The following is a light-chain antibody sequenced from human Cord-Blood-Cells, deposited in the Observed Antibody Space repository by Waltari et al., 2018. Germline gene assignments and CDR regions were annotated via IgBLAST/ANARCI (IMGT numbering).Light chain of an antibody. CDR3: CSYAGSSTYVV. CDR1: SSDVGSYNL. Sequence: QSALTQPASVSGSPGQSITISCTGTSSDVGSYNLVSWYQQHPGKAPKLSIYEGSKRPSWVANRCSGSKYCNTSSLTISGLQAEEEADDYCCSYAGSSTYVVFGGGTKLTVL. J-gene: IGLJ2*01. V-gene: IGLV2-23*01. CDR2: EGS.